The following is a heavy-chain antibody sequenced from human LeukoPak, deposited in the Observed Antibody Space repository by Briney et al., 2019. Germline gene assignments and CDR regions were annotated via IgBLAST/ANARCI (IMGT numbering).Heavy chain of an antibody. D-gene: IGHD3-22*01. V-gene: IGHV3-33*01. CDR2: IWYDGSNK. Sequence: GGSLRLSCAASGFTFSSYGMHWVRQAPGKGLEWVAVIWYDGSNKYYADSVKGRFTISRDNSKNTLYLQMNSLRAEDTAVYYCARDLYYYDSSGYYYGEVLDYWGQGTLVTVSS. J-gene: IGHJ4*02. CDR1: GFTFSSYG. CDR3: ARDLYYYDSSGYYYGEVLDY.